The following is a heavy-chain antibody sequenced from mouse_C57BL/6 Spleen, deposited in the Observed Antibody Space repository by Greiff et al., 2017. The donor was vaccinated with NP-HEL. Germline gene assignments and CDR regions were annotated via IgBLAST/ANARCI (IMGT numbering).Heavy chain of an antibody. D-gene: IGHD2-1*01. J-gene: IGHJ4*01. CDR2: ISGGGGNT. Sequence: DVQLVESGGGLVKPGGSLKLSCAASGFTFSSYTMSWVRQTPEKRLEWVATISGGGGNTYYPDSVKGRFTISRDNAKNTLYLQMSSLRSEDTALYYCARGLGNYVNYAMDYWGQGTSVTVSS. CDR1: GFTFSSYT. CDR3: ARGLGNYVNYAMDY. V-gene: IGHV5-9*01.